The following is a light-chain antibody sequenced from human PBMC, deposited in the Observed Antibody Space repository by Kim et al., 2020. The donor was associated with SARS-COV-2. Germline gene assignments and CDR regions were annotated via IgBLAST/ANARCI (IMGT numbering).Light chain of an antibody. CDR1: QSISSH. Sequence: DIQMTQSPSSLSASVGDRVTITCRTTQSISSHLNCYQQKPGRAPKLLISAASTLQGGVPSRFSGSGSETDFTLTISSLQPEDFATYFCQQSYITPFTFGPGTKVYIK. CDR2: AAS. CDR3: QQSYITPFT. J-gene: IGKJ3*01. V-gene: IGKV1-39*01.